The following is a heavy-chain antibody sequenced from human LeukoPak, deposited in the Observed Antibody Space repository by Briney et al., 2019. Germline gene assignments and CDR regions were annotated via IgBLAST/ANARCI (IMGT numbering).Heavy chain of an antibody. CDR3: ARGAFGMFAFDI. J-gene: IGHJ3*02. V-gene: IGHV3-66*01. D-gene: IGHD3-10*01. Sequence: GGSLRLSCAASGFTVSSNYMSWVRQAPGKGLEWVSVIYSGGSTYYADPVKGRFTISRDNSKNALYLQMNSLRAEDTAVYYCARGAFGMFAFDIWGQGTMVTVPS. CDR1: GFTVSSNY. CDR2: IYSGGST.